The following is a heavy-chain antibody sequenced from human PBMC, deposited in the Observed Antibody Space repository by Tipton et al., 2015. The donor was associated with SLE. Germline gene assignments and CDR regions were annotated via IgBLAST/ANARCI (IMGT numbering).Heavy chain of an antibody. CDR2: IYSGGNT. J-gene: IGHJ4*02. Sequence: SSFYWGWIRQPPGKGLEWISVIYSGGNTNYADSVKGRFTIPRDNSKIMLYLQMNSLRTEDTAVYYCARAPSGRVVGTPTGHGYWGQGTLVTVSS. D-gene: IGHD1-26*01. CDR3: ARAPSGRVVGTPTGHGY. CDR1: SSFY. V-gene: IGHV3-53*05.